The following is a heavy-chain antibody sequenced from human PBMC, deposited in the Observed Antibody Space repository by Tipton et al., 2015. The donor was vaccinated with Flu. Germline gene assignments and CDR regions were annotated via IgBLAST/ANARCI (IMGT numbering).Heavy chain of an antibody. CDR2: IYTTGIP. J-gene: IGHJ4*02. Sequence: TLSLTCTVSGGSISSGSYYWSWIRQPAGKGLEWIGRIYTTGIPNYNPSLRSRVTISLDTSKKHFSLNLSSVIAADTAMYYCARGSYGELLYFDYWGQGTLGIVSS. D-gene: IGHD1-26*01. CDR1: GGSISSGSYY. CDR3: ARGSYGELLYFDY. V-gene: IGHV4-61*02.